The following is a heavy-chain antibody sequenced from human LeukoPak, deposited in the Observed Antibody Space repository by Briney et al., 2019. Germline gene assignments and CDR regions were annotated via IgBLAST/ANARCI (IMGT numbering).Heavy chain of an antibody. J-gene: IGHJ4*02. CDR1: AFTFTDKY. CDR3: ARDPKSQLLLDY. CDR2: INPYSGAI. V-gene: IGHV1-2*02. Sequence: ASVKVSCKSAAFTFTDKYIHWVRQAPGQVREWMGWINPYSGAINYAQKFQGRVTLTRDTSISTAYMELSRLTSGATAVYYCARDPKSQLLLDYWGQGTLVTVSS. D-gene: IGHD2-2*01.